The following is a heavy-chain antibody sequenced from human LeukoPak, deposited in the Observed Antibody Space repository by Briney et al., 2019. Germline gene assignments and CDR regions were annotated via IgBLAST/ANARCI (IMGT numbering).Heavy chain of an antibody. CDR1: GFTFDDYA. CDR3: AKDGAFRGYSGQGYFDY. D-gene: IGHD5-12*01. Sequence: GGSLRLSCAASGFTFDDYAMHWVRQAPGKGLEWVSGISWNSGSIGYADSVKGRSTISRDNAKNSLYLQMNSLRAEDTALYYCAKDGAFRGYSGQGYFDYWGQGTLVTVSS. V-gene: IGHV3-9*01. J-gene: IGHJ4*02. CDR2: ISWNSGSI.